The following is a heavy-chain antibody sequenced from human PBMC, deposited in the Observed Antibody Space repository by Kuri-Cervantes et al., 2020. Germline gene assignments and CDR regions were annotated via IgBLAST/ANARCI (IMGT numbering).Heavy chain of an antibody. CDR3: ARDRTATGSYYYYMDV. CDR2: IYYNENT. J-gene: IGHJ6*03. Sequence: SWIRQPPGKGLEWIGYIYYNENTYYNPSLKSRLTMSLDTSKNQFSLKLSSVTAADTAVYYCARDRTATGSYYYYMDVWGKGTAVTVSS. V-gene: IGHV4-30-4*08. D-gene: IGHD6-13*01.